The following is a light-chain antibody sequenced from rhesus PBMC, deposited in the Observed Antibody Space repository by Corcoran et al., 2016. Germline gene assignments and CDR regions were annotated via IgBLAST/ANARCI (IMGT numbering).Light chain of an antibody. V-gene: IGKV3-42*03. J-gene: IGKJ4*01. CDR1: QSVSSK. CDR3: QQYNNWPLT. CDR2: GPS. Sequence: EIVLTQSPATLSLSPGERATLPRRASQSVSSKLAWYQQKPEQAPRLLIDGPSSRATGFPDRVSGSGSGTDFTLTIRSVEPEDFAVYYCQQYNNWPLTFGRGTKVEIQ.